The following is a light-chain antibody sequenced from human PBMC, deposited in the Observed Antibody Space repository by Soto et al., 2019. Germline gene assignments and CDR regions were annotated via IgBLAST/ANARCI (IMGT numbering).Light chain of an antibody. CDR3: CSYASNGADG. CDR2: EVS. J-gene: IGLJ1*01. Sequence: QSVLTQPASVSGSPGQSITISCTGTSSDVEIYNFVSWYQQHPGRAPKFVIYEVSKRPSGISNRFSGSKSGNTASLTISGLQPEDEADYYCCSYASNGADGFGTGTKVTVL. V-gene: IGLV2-23*02. CDR1: SSDVEIYNF.